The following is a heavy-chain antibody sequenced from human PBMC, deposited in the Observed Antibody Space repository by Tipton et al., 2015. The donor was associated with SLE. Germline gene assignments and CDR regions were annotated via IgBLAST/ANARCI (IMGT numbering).Heavy chain of an antibody. D-gene: IGHD3-3*02. Sequence: TLSLTCTVSGASTMEYYWSWIRQPPGKGLEWIAYLYTSGTTDYNPSLKSRVTLAVDTSKNQFSLKVRSVTAADTAVYYCARIRSRHFDYWGQGTLVTVSS. CDR1: GASTMEYY. J-gene: IGHJ4*02. V-gene: IGHV4-4*08. CDR3: ARIRSRHFDY. CDR2: LYTSGTT.